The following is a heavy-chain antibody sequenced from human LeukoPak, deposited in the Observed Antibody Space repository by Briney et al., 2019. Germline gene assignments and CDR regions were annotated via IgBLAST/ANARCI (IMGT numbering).Heavy chain of an antibody. Sequence: GGSLRLSCAASGFTFDGYAMHWVRQAPGKGLEWVSGISWNSGSIGYADSVKGRFTISRDNAKNSLYLQMNSLRAEDTALYYCARAGAVVVGPRGFDYWGQGTLVTVSS. CDR3: ARAGAVVVGPRGFDY. D-gene: IGHD2-15*01. CDR1: GFTFDGYA. J-gene: IGHJ4*02. V-gene: IGHV3-9*01. CDR2: ISWNSGSI.